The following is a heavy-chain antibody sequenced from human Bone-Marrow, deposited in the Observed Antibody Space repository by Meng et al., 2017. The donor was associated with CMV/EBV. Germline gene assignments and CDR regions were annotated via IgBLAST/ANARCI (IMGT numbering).Heavy chain of an antibody. D-gene: IGHD6-13*01. J-gene: IGHJ6*02. Sequence: SVKVSCKASGGTFSSYAISWVRQAPGQGLEWMGGIIPIFGTANYAQKFQGRVTITTDESTSTAYMELSSLRSEDTAVYYCARLLGIAAAEYYYYGMDVWGQGTTVTVSS. CDR3: ARLLGIAAAEYYYYGMDV. CDR1: GGTFSSYA. V-gene: IGHV1-69*05. CDR2: IIPIFGTA.